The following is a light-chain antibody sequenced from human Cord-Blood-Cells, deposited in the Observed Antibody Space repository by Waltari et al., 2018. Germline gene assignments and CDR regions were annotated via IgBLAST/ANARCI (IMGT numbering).Light chain of an antibody. CDR1: QSLLHSNGYNY. J-gene: IGKJ1*01. CDR2: WGS. V-gene: IGKV2-28*01. Sequence: DIVMTQSPLSLPVTPGEPASISCRSSQSLLHSNGYNYLDWYLQKPGQSPQLLIYWGSNRSSGVPDRCSGSGSGTDFTLKISRVEAEDVGVYYCMQALQTPWTFGQGTKVEIK. CDR3: MQALQTPWT.